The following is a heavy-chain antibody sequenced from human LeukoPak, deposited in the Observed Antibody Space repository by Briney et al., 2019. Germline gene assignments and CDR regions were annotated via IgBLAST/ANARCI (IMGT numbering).Heavy chain of an antibody. J-gene: IGHJ2*01. V-gene: IGHV4-34*01. CDR1: GGSFSGYY. Sequence: PSETLSLTCAVYGGSFSGYYWSWIRQPPGKGLEWIGEINHSGSTNYNPSLKSRVTISVDTSKNQFSLKLSSVTAADTAVYYCARVRWLEVAVAGRWYFDLWGRGTLVTVSS. D-gene: IGHD6-19*01. CDR3: ARVRWLEVAVAGRWYFDL. CDR2: INHSGST.